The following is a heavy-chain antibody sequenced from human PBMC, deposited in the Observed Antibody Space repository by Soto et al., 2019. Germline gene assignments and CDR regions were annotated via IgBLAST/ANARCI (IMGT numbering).Heavy chain of an antibody. CDR1: GFTFSSYA. CDR2: ISGSGGST. CDR3: AKTRPLRYFVRGTNLDY. V-gene: IGHV3-23*01. D-gene: IGHD3-9*01. J-gene: IGHJ4*02. Sequence: EVQLLESGGGLVQPGGSLRLSCAASGFTFSSYAMSWVRQAPGKGLEWVSAISGSGGSTYYADSVKGRFTISRDNSKNTLYLQMNSLRAEDTAVYYCAKTRPLRYFVRGTNLDYWGQGTLVTVSS.